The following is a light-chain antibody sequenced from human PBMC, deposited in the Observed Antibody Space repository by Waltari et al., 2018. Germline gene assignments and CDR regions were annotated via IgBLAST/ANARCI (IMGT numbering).Light chain of an antibody. CDR2: WAS. V-gene: IGKV4-1*01. Sequence: DIVMTQSPDSLAVSLGERATINCKSSQSVLYSSNNKNYLAWYQQKPGQPPKLLIYWASTRASGVPDRFSGSGSGTDFTLTISSLQAEYVAVYYCQQSYSTPLTFGGGTKVEIK. CDR1: QSVLYSSNNKNY. CDR3: QQSYSTPLT. J-gene: IGKJ4*01.